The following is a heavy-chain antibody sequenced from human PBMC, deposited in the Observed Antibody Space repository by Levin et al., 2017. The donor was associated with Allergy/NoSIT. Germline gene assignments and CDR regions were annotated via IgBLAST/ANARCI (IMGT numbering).Heavy chain of an antibody. Sequence: GESLKISCAASGFTFSSYSMNWVRQAPGKGLEWVSSISSSSSYIYYADSVKGRFTISRDNAKNSLYLQMNSLRAEDTAVYYCARSGGNSDDGDDAFDIWGQGTMVTVSS. CDR3: ARSGGNSDDGDDAFDI. D-gene: IGHD4-23*01. CDR2: ISSSSSYI. J-gene: IGHJ3*02. CDR1: GFTFSSYS. V-gene: IGHV3-21*01.